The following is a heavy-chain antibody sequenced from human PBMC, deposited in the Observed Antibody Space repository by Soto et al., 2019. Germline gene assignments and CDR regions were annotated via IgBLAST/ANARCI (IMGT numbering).Heavy chain of an antibody. CDR3: ADRASAFDY. J-gene: IGHJ4*02. Sequence: QVQLVQSGPEVKKPGASVKVSCKTSGYTFTSYGISWVRQAPGQGLEWMGWISTYKGNTNYAQKFQGRVTMTTDTATSTAYMELRRLRSDDTAVYSWADRASAFDYWGQRTMVTVSS. CDR2: ISTYKGNT. CDR1: GYTFTSYG. V-gene: IGHV1-18*01.